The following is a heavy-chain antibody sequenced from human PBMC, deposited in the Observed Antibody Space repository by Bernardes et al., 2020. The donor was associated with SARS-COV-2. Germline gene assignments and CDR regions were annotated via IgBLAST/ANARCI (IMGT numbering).Heavy chain of an antibody. J-gene: IGHJ6*02. CDR1: GFTFSNYW. V-gene: IGHV3-7*03. CDR3: ARDNSWMLDHWGRGTLVTVSSGVDF. CDR2: IKQDGSQK. Sequence: GGSLRLSCAASGFTFSNYWMAWVRQAPGKGLEWVANIKQDGSQKVYVDSVKGRFTISRDNAENSLYLQMNSLRAEDSAVYYCARDNSWMLDHWGRGTLVTVSSGVDFWGQGTTVTVSS. D-gene: IGHD2-21*02.